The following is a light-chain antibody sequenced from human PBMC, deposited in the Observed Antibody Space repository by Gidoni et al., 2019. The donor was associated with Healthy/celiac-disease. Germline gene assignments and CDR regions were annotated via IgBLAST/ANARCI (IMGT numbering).Light chain of an antibody. CDR2: DAS. CDR1: QSVSSY. J-gene: IGKJ4*01. Sequence: EIVLTQSPATLSLSPGERATLSCRASQSVSSYLAWYQQKPGQAPRLLIYDASNRATGIPARFSGSGSWTYFTLTISSLEPEDFAVYYCQQRSNWPPTVTFGGGTKVEIK. CDR3: QQRSNWPPTVT. V-gene: IGKV3-11*01.